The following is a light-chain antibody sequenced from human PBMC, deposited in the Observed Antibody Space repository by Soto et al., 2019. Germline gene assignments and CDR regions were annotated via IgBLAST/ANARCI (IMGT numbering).Light chain of an antibody. V-gene: IGLV7-43*01. CDR1: TGAVTSGNY. Sequence: QAVVTQEPSLTVSPGGTVTLTCASSTGAVTSGNYPNWFQQKPGQAPRALIFGTTNRHSWTPARFSGSLLGGKAALTVSGAQPEDEAEYYCLLYYGGGQRVFGGGTQLTVL. CDR2: GTT. J-gene: IGLJ3*02. CDR3: LLYYGGGQRV.